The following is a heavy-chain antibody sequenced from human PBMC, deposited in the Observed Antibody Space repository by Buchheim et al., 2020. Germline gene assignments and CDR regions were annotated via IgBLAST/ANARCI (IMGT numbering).Heavy chain of an antibody. CDR2: ISYDGSNK. J-gene: IGHJ6*02. CDR1: GFTFSSYA. V-gene: IGHV3-30-3*01. CDR3: ASLYGMDV. Sequence: QVQLVESGGGVVQPGRSLRLSCAASGFTFSSYAMHWVRQAPGKGLEWVAVISYDGSNKYYADSVKGRFTISRDNSKNTLYLQMNGLRAEDSAVYYCASLYGMDVWGQGTT.